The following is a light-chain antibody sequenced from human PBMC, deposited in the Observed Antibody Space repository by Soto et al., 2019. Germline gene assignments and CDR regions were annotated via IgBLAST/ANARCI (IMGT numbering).Light chain of an antibody. CDR2: KAS. V-gene: IGKV1-5*03. Sequence: DIQMTQSPSTLSASVGDRVTITCRASQTISSWLAWYQQKPGKAPKLLIYKASNLEGGIPSRFSGSGSGTEFNTTISSLQPDAFANYYRQQYNTCPLTFGGGTTVEIK. J-gene: IGKJ4*01. CDR3: QQYNTCPLT. CDR1: QTISSW.